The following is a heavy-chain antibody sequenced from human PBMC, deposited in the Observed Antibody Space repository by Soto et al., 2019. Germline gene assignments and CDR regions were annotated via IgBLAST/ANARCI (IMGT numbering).Heavy chain of an antibody. CDR3: ARDGNGSGSYYSSYFDY. J-gene: IGHJ4*02. CDR1: GGTFSSYT. V-gene: IGHV1-69*04. D-gene: IGHD3-10*01. Sequence: GASVKVSCKASGGTFSSYTISWVRQAPGQGLEWMGRIIPILGIANYAQKFQGRVTITADKSTSTAYMELSSLRSEDTAVYYCARDGNGSGSYYSSYFDYWGQGTLVTVSS. CDR2: IIPILGIA.